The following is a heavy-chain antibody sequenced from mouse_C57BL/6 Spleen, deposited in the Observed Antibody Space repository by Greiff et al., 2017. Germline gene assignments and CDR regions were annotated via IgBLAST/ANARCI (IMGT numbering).Heavy chain of an antibody. CDR3: AREGAYYSNYDAMDD. J-gene: IGHJ4*01. V-gene: IGHV1-64*01. D-gene: IGHD2-5*01. CDR2: IHPNSVST. CDR1: GYTFTSYW. Sequence: QVQLQQPGAELVKPGASVKLSCKASGYTFTSYWMHWVMQRPGQGLEWIGMIHPNSVSTNYNEKFKSKATLTVDKSSSTAYMQLSSLTSEDSAVYYCAREGAYYSNYDAMDDWGQGTSVTVSS.